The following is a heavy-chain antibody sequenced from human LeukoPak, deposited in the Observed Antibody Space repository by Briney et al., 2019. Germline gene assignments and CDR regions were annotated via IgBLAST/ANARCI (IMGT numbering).Heavy chain of an antibody. CDR1: GFTFSSYA. Sequence: GGSLRLSCAASGFTFSSYAMSWVRQAPGKGLEWVANIKQDGTEKYYVDSVRGRFTISKDNAKNSLYLQMNSLRAEDTAVYYCARVGYQLPTFDAFDFWGQGTMVTVSS. CDR3: ARVGYQLPTFDAFDF. J-gene: IGHJ3*01. D-gene: IGHD2-2*01. V-gene: IGHV3-7*03. CDR2: IKQDGTEK.